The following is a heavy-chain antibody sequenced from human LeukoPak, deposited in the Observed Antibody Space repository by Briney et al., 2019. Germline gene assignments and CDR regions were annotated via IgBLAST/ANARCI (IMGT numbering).Heavy chain of an antibody. Sequence: GGSLRLSCAASGFTFSDYYMSWIRQAPGKGLEWVSYISSSSYTNYADSVKGRFTISRDNAKNSLYLQMNSLRAEDTAVYYCARVGGPYCGGDCYLYYFDYWGQGTLVTVSS. V-gene: IGHV3-11*05. CDR1: GFTFSDYY. CDR2: ISSSSYT. D-gene: IGHD2-21*02. J-gene: IGHJ4*02. CDR3: ARVGGPYCGGDCYLYYFDY.